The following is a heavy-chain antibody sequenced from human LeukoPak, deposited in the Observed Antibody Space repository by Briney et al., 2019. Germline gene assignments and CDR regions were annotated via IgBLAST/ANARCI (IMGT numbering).Heavy chain of an antibody. CDR3: ANEIRPNDY. V-gene: IGHV3-23*01. Sequence: GGSLRLSCAASGFTFSSHAVTWVRQAPGKGLEWVSAISISGDTTYYADAVKGRFTISRVNSKNTVYLQMNSLRAEDTAVYYCANEIRPNDYWGQGTLVTVSS. CDR1: GFTFSSHA. D-gene: IGHD4-17*01. CDR2: ISISGDTT. J-gene: IGHJ4*02.